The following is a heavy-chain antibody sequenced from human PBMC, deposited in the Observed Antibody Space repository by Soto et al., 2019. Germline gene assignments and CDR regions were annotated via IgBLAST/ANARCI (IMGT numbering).Heavy chain of an antibody. CDR3: ARGRGKGKGYYDYIWGSYRLHYFDY. CDR2: INHSGST. D-gene: IGHD3-16*02. V-gene: IGHV4-34*01. CDR1: GGSFSGYY. J-gene: IGHJ4*02. Sequence: SETLSLTCAVYGGSFSGYYWSWIRQPPGKGLEWIGEINHSGSTNYNPSLKSRVTISVDTSKNQFSLKLSSVTAADTAVYYCARGRGKGKGYYDYIWGSYRLHYFDYWGQGTLVTVSS.